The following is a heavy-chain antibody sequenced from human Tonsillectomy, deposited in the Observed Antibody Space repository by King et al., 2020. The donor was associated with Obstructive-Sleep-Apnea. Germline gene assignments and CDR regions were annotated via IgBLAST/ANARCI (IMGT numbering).Heavy chain of an antibody. D-gene: IGHD5-12*01. Sequence: QLVQSGAEVKKPGSSVKVSCKASGGTFSSYAISWVRQAPGQGLEWMGGIIPIFGTANYAQKFQGRVTITADESTSTAYLELSSLRSGDTAVYYCARDRVVATISYYYYYGMDVWGQGTTVTVSS. CDR1: GGTFSSYA. CDR3: ARDRVVATISYYYYYGMDV. J-gene: IGHJ6*02. CDR2: IIPIFGTA. V-gene: IGHV1-69*01.